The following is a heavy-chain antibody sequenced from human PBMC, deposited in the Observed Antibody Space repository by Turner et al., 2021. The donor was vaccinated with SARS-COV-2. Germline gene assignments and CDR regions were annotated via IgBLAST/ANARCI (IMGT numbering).Heavy chain of an antibody. V-gene: IGHV4-4*07. Sequence: QVQLQESGPGLVKPSETLSLTCTVSGGSLRNYFWSWIRQPAGKGLEWIGRIYTSGLTDYNPSLKSRVTMSVDTSKNKLSLRLTSVTAADTAVYYCTRVPSGGWFDPWGQGTLVSVSS. CDR2: IYTSGLT. CDR3: TRVPSGGWFDP. J-gene: IGHJ5*02. D-gene: IGHD3-3*01. CDR1: GGSLRNYF.